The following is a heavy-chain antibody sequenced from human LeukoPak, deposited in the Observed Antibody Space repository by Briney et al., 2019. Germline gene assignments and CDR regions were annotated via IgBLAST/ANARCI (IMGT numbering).Heavy chain of an antibody. V-gene: IGHV1-58*01. J-gene: IGHJ4*02. CDR3: AADRARDGDYPVFDY. CDR2: IVVGSGNT. D-gene: IGHD4-17*01. CDR1: GFTFTSSA. Sequence: SVKVSCKASGFTFTSSAVQWVRQARGQRLEWMGWIVVGSGNTNYAKKFQERVTITRDMSTSTAYMELSSLRSEDTAVYYCAADRARDGDYPVFDYWGQGTLVTVSS.